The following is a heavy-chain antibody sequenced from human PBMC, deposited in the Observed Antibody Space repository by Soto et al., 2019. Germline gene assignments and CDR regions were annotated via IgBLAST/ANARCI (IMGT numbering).Heavy chain of an antibody. CDR1: GFTFSVSA. CDR3: TRHRILWANDMTTAISKDGFDI. Sequence: VQLEESGGGLVQPGGSLKLSCAASGFTFSVSAIHWVRQASGKGLEWVGRIRNKAGNYATAYAASVKGRFTISRDDSKKTTYLQISSLKNEDTAVYYCTRHRILWANDMTTAISKDGFDIWGQGTMVTVSA. V-gene: IGHV3-73*01. D-gene: IGHD3-9*01. CDR2: IRNKAGNYAT. J-gene: IGHJ3*02.